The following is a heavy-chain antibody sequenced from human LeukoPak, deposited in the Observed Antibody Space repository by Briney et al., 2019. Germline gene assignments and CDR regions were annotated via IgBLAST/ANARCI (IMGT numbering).Heavy chain of an antibody. Sequence: GGSLRLSCAASGFTFNSFEMNWVRQAPGKGLERVSYISGSGNTTYYAESVQGRFTISRDNAKNSLYLQMNSLRAEDTAVYYCARDLSVARNYGMDVWGQGTTVTVSS. V-gene: IGHV3-48*03. J-gene: IGHJ6*02. CDR2: ISGSGNTT. CDR3: ARDLSVARNYGMDV. CDR1: GFTFNSFE. D-gene: IGHD6-19*01.